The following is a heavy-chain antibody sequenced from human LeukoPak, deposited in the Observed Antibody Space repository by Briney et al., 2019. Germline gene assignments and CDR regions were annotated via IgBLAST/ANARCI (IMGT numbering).Heavy chain of an antibody. CDR3: ARHTSYGSDF. J-gene: IGHJ4*02. Sequence: GESLKISCKGSGYSFSTYWIGWVHQMPGKGLEWMGNIYPRDSDTGYSLSFQGQVTISADKSISTAYLQWSSLKASDTAMYYCARHTSYGSDFWGQGTLVTVSS. D-gene: IGHD5-24*01. V-gene: IGHV5-51*07. CDR2: IYPRDSDT. CDR1: GYSFSTYW.